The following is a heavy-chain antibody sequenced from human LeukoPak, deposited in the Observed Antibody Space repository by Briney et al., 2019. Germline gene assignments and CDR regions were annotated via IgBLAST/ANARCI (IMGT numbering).Heavy chain of an antibody. CDR3: ARGAGTTAQDFDF. D-gene: IGHD1-7*01. V-gene: IGHV1-2*02. Sequence: ASVEVSCKASGYTFTAYYMHWVRQAPGQGLEWMGMFNPSSGDTNSAQKFQGRVTMTRDTSISTAYMELNTLRSDDTAVYYCARGAGTTAQDFDFWGQGTLVTVSS. J-gene: IGHJ4*02. CDR1: GYTFTAYY. CDR2: FNPSSGDT.